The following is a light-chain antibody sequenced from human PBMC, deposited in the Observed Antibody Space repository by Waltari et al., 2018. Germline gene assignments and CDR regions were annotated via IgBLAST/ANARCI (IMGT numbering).Light chain of an antibody. J-gene: IGLJ3*02. CDR1: GLTGKY. V-gene: IGLV3-10*01. CDR2: EDT. Sequence: SYELTQSPSVSVSPGQTVRITCPGDGLTGKYVCGYQQTPGQAPVLLIYEDTKRPSGIPERFSGSSSGTVATLTLTGAQVDDDADYYCYSTEPGDNYRGVFAGGTKLTVL. CDR3: YSTEPGDNYRGV.